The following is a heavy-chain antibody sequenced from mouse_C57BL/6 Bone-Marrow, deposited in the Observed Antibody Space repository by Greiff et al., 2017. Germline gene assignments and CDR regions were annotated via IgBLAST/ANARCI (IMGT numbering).Heavy chain of an antibody. D-gene: IGHD2-5*01. Sequence: QVQLQQSGAELVKPGASVKMSCKASGYTFTTYPIEWMKQNPGQSLEWIGNFHPYNDDTKYNEKFKGKATLTVEKSSSTVYLELSRFTSDVSAVYYCARSYYSNYFYARDYWGQGTSVTVSS. V-gene: IGHV1-47*01. CDR3: ARSYYSNYFYARDY. J-gene: IGHJ4*01. CDR2: FHPYNDDT. CDR1: GYTFTTYP.